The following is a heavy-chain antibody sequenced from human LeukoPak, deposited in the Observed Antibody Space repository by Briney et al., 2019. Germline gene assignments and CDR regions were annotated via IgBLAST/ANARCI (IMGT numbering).Heavy chain of an antibody. CDR3: ARESAAGSAFDY. D-gene: IGHD6-13*01. Sequence: GGSLILSCAASGFTFSSYGMHWVRQAPGKGLEWVAVIWYDGSNKYYADSVKGRFTISRDNSKNTLYLQMNSLRAEDTAVYYCARESAAGSAFDYWGQGTLVTVSS. CDR2: IWYDGSNK. J-gene: IGHJ4*02. V-gene: IGHV3-33*01. CDR1: GFTFSSYG.